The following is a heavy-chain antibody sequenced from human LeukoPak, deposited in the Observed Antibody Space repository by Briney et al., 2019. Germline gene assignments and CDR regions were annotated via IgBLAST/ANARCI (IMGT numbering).Heavy chain of an antibody. V-gene: IGHV4-59*12. CDR3: ARDSVQGAPDAFDI. D-gene: IGHD1-26*01. CDR1: GGSISSYY. J-gene: IGHJ3*02. CDR2: IYYSGGT. Sequence: SETLSLTCTVSGGSISSYYWSWIRQPPGKGLEWIGYIYYSGGTNYNPSLKSRVTISVDTSKNQFSLKLSSVTAADTAVYYCARDSVQGAPDAFDIWGQGTMVTVSS.